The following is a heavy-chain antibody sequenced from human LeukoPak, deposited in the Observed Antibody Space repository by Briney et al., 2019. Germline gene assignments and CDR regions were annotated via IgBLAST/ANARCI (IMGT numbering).Heavy chain of an antibody. CDR2: IYPDDSET. CDR3: ARLEYSSSWGVDY. CDR1: GNIFTTHW. D-gene: IGHD6-13*01. V-gene: IGHV5-51*01. Sequence: GESLKISCKGSGNIFTTHWIGWMRQMPGKGLEWMGNIYPDDSETRYSPSFQGQVTMSADKSISTAYLQWSSLKASDTAMYYCARLEYSSSWGVDYWGQGTLVTVSS. J-gene: IGHJ4*02.